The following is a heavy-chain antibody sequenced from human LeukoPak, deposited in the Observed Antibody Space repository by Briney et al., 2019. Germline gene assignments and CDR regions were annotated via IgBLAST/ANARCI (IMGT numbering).Heavy chain of an antibody. J-gene: IGHJ4*02. D-gene: IGHD6-19*01. CDR1: GGFVFLSYYY. CDR2: VYYSGTT. CDR3: ARGTLYSGWSYYFDD. V-gene: IGHV4-39*07. Sequence: SETLSLTCSVSGGFVFLSYYYWGWVRQPPGKALEWIGSVYYSGTTSSNPSLKSRVTISVDMSKNEFSLRLRSVTAADTAMYYCARGTLYSGWSYYFDDWGQGNQVTVPS.